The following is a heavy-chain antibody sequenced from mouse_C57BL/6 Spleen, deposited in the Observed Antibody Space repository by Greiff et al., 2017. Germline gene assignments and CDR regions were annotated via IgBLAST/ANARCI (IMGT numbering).Heavy chain of an antibody. J-gene: IGHJ1*03. V-gene: IGHV7-3*01. Sequence: EVKLVESGGGLVQPGGSLSLSCAASGFTFTDYYMSWVRQPPGKALEWLGFISNKANGYTTEYSASVKGRFTISRDNSQSILYLQRNALRAEDSATYYCARYDGSSYCYFEVWGTGTTVTVSS. D-gene: IGHD1-1*01. CDR1: GFTFTDYY. CDR3: ARYDGSSYCYFEV. CDR2: ISNKANGYTT.